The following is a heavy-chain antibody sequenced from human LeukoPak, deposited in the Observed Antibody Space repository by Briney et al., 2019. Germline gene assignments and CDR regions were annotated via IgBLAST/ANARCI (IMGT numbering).Heavy chain of an antibody. Sequence: SETLSLTCTVSGGSITDYYWSWIRQPPGKGLEWIGYIYYSGSTNYNPSLKSRVTISVDTSKNQFSLKLSSVTAADTAVYYCARGGHSSSWYRDAFDIWGQGTMVTVSS. V-gene: IGHV4-59*12. CDR1: GGSITDYY. CDR2: IYYSGST. CDR3: ARGGHSSSWYRDAFDI. J-gene: IGHJ3*02. D-gene: IGHD6-13*01.